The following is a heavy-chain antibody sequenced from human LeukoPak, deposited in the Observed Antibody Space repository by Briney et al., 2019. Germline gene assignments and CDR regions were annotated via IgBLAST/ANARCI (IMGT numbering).Heavy chain of an antibody. CDR3: ARDTSGYYGRCEH. V-gene: IGHV4-59*01. CDR1: GASIRNKF. D-gene: IGHD3-3*01. Sequence: SETLSLTCDVSGASIRNKFWSWLRHPPGKALEWIGYISYTGTTNYNPSLQSRVTISVDTSKNQLSLKLTSMTAADTAVYYCARDTSGYYGRCEHWGQGTLVTVSS. CDR2: ISYTGTT. J-gene: IGHJ4*02.